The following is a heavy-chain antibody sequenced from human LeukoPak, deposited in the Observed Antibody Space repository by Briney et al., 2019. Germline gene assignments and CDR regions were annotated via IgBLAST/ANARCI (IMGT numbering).Heavy chain of an antibody. D-gene: IGHD2-2*01. V-gene: IGHV1-18*01. CDR2: IGAYNGNT. CDR3: ARSRVGYQLPGMVVVGSVDY. Sequence: ASVKVSCKASGYTFTSYGISWVRQAPGQGLEWMGWIGAYNGNTNYAQKLQGRVTMTTDTSTSTAYMELRSLRSDDTAVYYRARSRVGYQLPGMVVVGSVDYWGQGTLVTVSS. CDR1: GYTFTSYG. J-gene: IGHJ4*02.